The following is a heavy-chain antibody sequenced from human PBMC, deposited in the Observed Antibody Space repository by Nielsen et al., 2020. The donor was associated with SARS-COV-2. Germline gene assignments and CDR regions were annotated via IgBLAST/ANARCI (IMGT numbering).Heavy chain of an antibody. V-gene: IGHV3-23*01. CDR1: GFNFRSYA. CDR2: IGAIDGST. Sequence: GESLKISCAASGFNFRSYAIHWVRQAPGKGLEWVSSIGAIDGSTNYAESLRGRFTISRDNSKNTLYLQINSLRAEDTAMYYCAKNPSRRDYGADYWGQGTLVTVSS. CDR3: AKNPSRRDYGADY. J-gene: IGHJ4*02. D-gene: IGHD4-17*01.